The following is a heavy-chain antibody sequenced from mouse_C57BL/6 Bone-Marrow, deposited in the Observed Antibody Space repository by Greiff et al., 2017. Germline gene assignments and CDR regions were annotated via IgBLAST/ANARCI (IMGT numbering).Heavy chain of an antibody. CDR1: GYAFSSSW. J-gene: IGHJ3*01. V-gene: IGHV1-82*01. D-gene: IGHD2-3*01. Sequence: QVQLQQSGPELVKPGASVKISCKASGYAFSSSWMNWVKQRPGKGLEWIGRIYPGDGDTNYNGKFKGKATLTADKSSSTAYMQLSSLTSEDSAVYFCARGRRNGYYLAWFAYWGQGTLVTVSA. CDR2: IYPGDGDT. CDR3: ARGRRNGYYLAWFAY.